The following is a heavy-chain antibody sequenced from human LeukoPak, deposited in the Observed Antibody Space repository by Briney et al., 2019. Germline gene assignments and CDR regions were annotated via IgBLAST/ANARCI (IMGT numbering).Heavy chain of an antibody. Sequence: SETLSLTCTVSGGSISSSSYYWGWVRQPPGKGLEWIGSIYYSGSTYYNPSLKSRVTISVDTPKNQFSLKLSSVTAADTAVYYCARLGGGSYWRYNWFDPWGQGTLVTVSS. CDR2: IYYSGST. CDR3: ARLGGGSYWRYNWFDP. V-gene: IGHV4-39*01. CDR1: GGSISSSSYY. D-gene: IGHD1-26*01. J-gene: IGHJ5*02.